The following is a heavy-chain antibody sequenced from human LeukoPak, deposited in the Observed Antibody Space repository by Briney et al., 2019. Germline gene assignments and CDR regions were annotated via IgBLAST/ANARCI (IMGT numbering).Heavy chain of an antibody. Sequence: PGGSLRLSCAASGFTFSSYAMSWVRQAPGKGLEWVSVISGSGGSTYYADSVKGRFTISRDNSKNTLYLQMNSLRAEDTAVYYCAKDSGSSIVRIAFDIWGQGTMVTVSS. J-gene: IGHJ3*02. D-gene: IGHD1-26*01. CDR2: ISGSGGST. CDR3: AKDSGSSIVRIAFDI. CDR1: GFTFSSYA. V-gene: IGHV3-23*01.